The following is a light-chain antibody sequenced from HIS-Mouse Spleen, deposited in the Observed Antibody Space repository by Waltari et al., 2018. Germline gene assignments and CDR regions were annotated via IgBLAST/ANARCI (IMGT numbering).Light chain of an antibody. CDR2: KDS. J-gene: IGLJ3*02. V-gene: IGLV3-25*03. CDR3: QSADSSGTYWV. CDR1: ALPKQY. Sequence: SYELTQPPSVSVSPGQTARITCSGDALPKQYAYWYQQKPGQAPVLVIYKDSERPSGSPERFSGSSSGTTVTLTFSGVQAEDEADYYCQSADSSGTYWVFGGGTKLTVL.